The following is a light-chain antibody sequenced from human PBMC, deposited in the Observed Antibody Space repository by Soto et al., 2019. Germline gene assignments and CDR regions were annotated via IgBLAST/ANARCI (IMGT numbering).Light chain of an antibody. CDR3: EERSYWPPVT. V-gene: IGKV3-11*01. J-gene: IGKJ5*01. CDR1: QSVSSY. Sequence: EIVLTQSPATLSLSPGERATLSCRASQSVSSYLAWYQQQPGQAPRLLIYDASIRATGIPARFSGSWSGTDFTLTSNTLEPEDFAVYYCEERSYWPPVTFGQGTRVEIK. CDR2: DAS.